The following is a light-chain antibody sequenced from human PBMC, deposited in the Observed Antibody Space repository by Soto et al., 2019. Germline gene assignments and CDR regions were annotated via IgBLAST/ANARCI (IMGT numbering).Light chain of an antibody. CDR2: GAS. Sequence: DLQMTQSPSSLSVSVGARVTVTCRASQSISSYLNWYQQKPGKASQLLIYGASSLQSGVPSRFSGSGSGTDFALTISSLQPEEFATYYCQQSYSTPYTFGQGTRLEIK. V-gene: IGKV1-39*01. CDR3: QQSYSTPYT. CDR1: QSISSY. J-gene: IGKJ5*01.